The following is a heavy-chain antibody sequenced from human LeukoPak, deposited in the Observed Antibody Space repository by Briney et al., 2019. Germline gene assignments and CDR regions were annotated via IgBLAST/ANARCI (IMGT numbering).Heavy chain of an antibody. CDR3: ARDTYYYDSSGYCRFDY. V-gene: IGHV4-4*07. D-gene: IGHD3-22*01. Sequence: PSETLSLTCTVSGGSISSYYWNWIRQPAGKGLEWIGRIYTSGSTNYNPSLKSRVTMSVDTSKNQFSLKLSSVTAADTAVYYCARDTYYYDSSGYCRFDYWGQGTLVTVSS. CDR1: GGSISSYY. J-gene: IGHJ4*02. CDR2: IYTSGST.